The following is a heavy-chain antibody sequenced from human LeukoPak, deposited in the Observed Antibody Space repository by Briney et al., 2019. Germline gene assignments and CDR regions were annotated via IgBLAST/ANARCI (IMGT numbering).Heavy chain of an antibody. CDR2: IIPIFGTA. CDR1: GGTFSSYA. J-gene: IGHJ4*02. Sequence: SVKVSCKASGGTFSSYAISWVRQAPGQGLEWMGGIIPIFGTANYAQKFQGRVTITTDESTSTAYMELSSLRSEDTAVYYCARGEASSAAAVVFDYWGQGTLVTVSS. V-gene: IGHV1-69*05. D-gene: IGHD6-13*01. CDR3: ARGEASSAAAVVFDY.